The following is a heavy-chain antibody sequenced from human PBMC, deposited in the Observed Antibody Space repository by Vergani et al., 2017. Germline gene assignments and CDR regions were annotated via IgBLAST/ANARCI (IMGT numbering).Heavy chain of an antibody. CDR2: IYSGGST. J-gene: IGHJ4*02. V-gene: IGHV3-53*02. CDR3: ARIRYDFWSGYPGYYFDY. CDR1: GFTVSSNY. D-gene: IGHD3-3*01. Sequence: EVQLVETGGGLIQPGGSLRLSCAASGFTVSSNYMSWVRQAPGKGLEWVSVIYSGGSTYYADSVKGRFTISRDNSKNTLYLQMNRLRAEDTAVYYCARIRYDFWSGYPGYYFDYWGQGTLVTVSS.